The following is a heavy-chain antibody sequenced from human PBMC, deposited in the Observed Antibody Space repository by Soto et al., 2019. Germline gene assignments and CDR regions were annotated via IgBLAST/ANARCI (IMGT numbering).Heavy chain of an antibody. V-gene: IGHV1-18*01. Sequence: ASVKVSCKASGYTFTSYGIGWVRQAPGQGLEWMGWISAYNGNTNYAQKLQGRVTMTTDTSTSTAYMELRGLRSDDTAVYYCASDQGWNYGYESLSLDYRGQGTLVTVSS. D-gene: IGHD1-7*01. J-gene: IGHJ4*02. CDR1: GYTFTSYG. CDR3: ASDQGWNYGYESLSLDY. CDR2: ISAYNGNT.